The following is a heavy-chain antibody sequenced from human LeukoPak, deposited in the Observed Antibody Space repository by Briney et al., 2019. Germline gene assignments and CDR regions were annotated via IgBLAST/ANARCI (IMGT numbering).Heavy chain of an antibody. CDR1: GFTFDDYA. J-gene: IGHJ4*02. CDR3: AKGGDSYGLDY. Sequence: GRSLRPSCAASGFTFDDYAMHWVRQAPGKGLEWVSGISWNSGSIGYADSVKGRFTISRDNAKNSLYLQMNSLRAEDMALYYCAKGGDSYGLDYWGQGTLVTVSS. D-gene: IGHD5-18*01. V-gene: IGHV3-9*03. CDR2: ISWNSGSI.